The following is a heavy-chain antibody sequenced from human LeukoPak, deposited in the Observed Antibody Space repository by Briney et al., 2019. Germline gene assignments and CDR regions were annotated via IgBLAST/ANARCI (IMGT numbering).Heavy chain of an antibody. CDR1: GGSISSYY. D-gene: IGHD3-3*01. J-gene: IGHJ4*02. Sequence: SETLSLTCTVSGGSISSYYWSWIRQPPGKGLEWIGYIYYSGSTYYNPSLKSRVTISVDTSKNQFSLKLSSVTAADTAVYYCASVLGYDFWSGYVYYFDYWGQGTLVTVSS. V-gene: IGHV4-59*08. CDR3: ASVLGYDFWSGYVYYFDY. CDR2: IYYSGST.